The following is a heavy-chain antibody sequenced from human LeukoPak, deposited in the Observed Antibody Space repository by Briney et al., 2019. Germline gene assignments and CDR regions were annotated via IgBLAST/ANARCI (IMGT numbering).Heavy chain of an antibody. J-gene: IGHJ4*02. CDR1: GYSISSGYY. Sequence: SETLSLTCTVSGYSISSGYYWGWIRQPPGKGLEWIGSIYHSGTTYYNPSLKSRVTISVDTSKNQFSLKLSSVTAADTAVYYCATELVGATLKWGQGTLVTVSS. D-gene: IGHD1-26*01. V-gene: IGHV4-38-2*02. CDR3: ATELVGATLK. CDR2: IYHSGTT.